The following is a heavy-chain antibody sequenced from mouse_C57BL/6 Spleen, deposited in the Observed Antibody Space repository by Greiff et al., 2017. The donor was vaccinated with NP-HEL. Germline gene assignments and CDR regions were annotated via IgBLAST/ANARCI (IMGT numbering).Heavy chain of an antibody. CDR1: GYTFTSYW. CDR2: IHPNSGST. D-gene: IGHD2-3*01. J-gene: IGHJ2*01. Sequence: VQLQQSGAELVKPGASVKLSCKASGYTFTSYWMHWVKQRPGQGLEWIGMIHPNSGSTNYNEKFKSKATLTVDKSSSTAYMQLSSLTSEDSAVYYCARANGYYVRYWGQGTTLTVSS. CDR3: ARANGYYVRY. V-gene: IGHV1-64*01.